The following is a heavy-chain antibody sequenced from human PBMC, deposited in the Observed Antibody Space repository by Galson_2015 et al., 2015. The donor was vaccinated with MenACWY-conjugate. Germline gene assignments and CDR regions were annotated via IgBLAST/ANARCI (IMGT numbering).Heavy chain of an antibody. D-gene: IGHD3-3*01. J-gene: IGHJ4*02. CDR3: GRDRSNDDYWSGFPGYYFDH. Sequence: SETLSLTCAVSGGSITTSRYHWAWIRQTPGKGLEWIGTVSYSGKAYYNPSLKRRVSISIDTSKSQFSLRIISMTAADTAVYYCGRDRSNDDYWSGFPGYYFDHWGQGNLATVSS. CDR2: VSYSGKA. V-gene: IGHV4-39*07. CDR1: GGSITTSRYH.